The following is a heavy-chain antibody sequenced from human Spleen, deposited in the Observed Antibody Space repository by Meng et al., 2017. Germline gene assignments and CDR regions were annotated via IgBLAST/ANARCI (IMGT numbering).Heavy chain of an antibody. Sequence: GESLKISCAASGFTVSSNYMSWVRQAPGKGLEWVSYISSSGSTIYYADSVKGRFAISRDNAKSSLYLQMNSLRAEDTAVYYCASRRSVRGVIIYYYYGMDVWGQGTTVTVSS. D-gene: IGHD3-10*01. CDR3: ASRRSVRGVIIYYYYGMDV. CDR2: ISSSGSTI. CDR1: GFTVSSNY. V-gene: IGHV3-11*04. J-gene: IGHJ6*02.